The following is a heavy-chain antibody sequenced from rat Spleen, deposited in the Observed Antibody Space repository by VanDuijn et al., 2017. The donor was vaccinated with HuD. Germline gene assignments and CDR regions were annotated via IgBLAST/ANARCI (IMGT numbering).Heavy chain of an antibody. CDR2: ISYSGST. D-gene: IGHD1-1*01. J-gene: IGHJ2*01. Sequence: EVQLQESGPGLVKPSQSLSLTCSVTGYSITSNYWGWIRKFPGNKMEWIGHISYSGSTSYNPSLKSRISITRDTSKNQFFLQVNSVTAEDTATYYCARFPIYYYSALFDYWGQGVTVTVSS. V-gene: IGHV3-1*01. CDR1: GYSITSNY. CDR3: ARFPIYYYSALFDY.